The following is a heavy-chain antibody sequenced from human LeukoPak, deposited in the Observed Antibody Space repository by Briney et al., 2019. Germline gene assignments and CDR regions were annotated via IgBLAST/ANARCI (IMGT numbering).Heavy chain of an antibody. J-gene: IGHJ4*02. CDR3: TAATGWSSSMM. CDR2: FDFEEGKI. V-gene: IGHV1-24*01. D-gene: IGHD6-13*01. Sequence: ASVKVSCKVSGYTLTELSMHWVRQVPGKGLEWRGGFDFEEGKIIYAQKFQGRVTMTEDTSTDTAYMELSSLTSEDTAVYYCTAATGWSSSMMWGQGTAVTVSS. CDR1: GYTLTELS.